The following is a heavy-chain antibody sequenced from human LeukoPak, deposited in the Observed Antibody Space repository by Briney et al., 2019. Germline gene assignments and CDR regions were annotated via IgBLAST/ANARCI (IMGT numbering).Heavy chain of an antibody. Sequence: ASVKVSCEASGYTFTSYGISWVRQAPGQGLEWMGWISAYNGNTNYAQKLQGRVTMTTDTSTSTAYMELRSLRSDDTAVYYCARDLWAYDYVWGSYRYSHDAFDIWGQGTMVTVSS. CDR3: ARDLWAYDYVWGSYRYSHDAFDI. D-gene: IGHD3-16*02. J-gene: IGHJ3*02. CDR2: ISAYNGNT. V-gene: IGHV1-18*04. CDR1: GYTFTSYG.